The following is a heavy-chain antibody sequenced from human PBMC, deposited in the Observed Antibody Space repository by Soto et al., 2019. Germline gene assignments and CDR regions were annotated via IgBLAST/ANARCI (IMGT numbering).Heavy chain of an antibody. V-gene: IGHV2-5*02. Sequence: QITLKESGPTLVKPTQTLTLTCTFSGFSLSTSAEGVGWIRQPPGKALECLALIYWDNDKLYSPSLKNRLTITKDTSKNQVVLTMTNMDPVDTATYFCAHRFTAISLGHFDYWGQGNLVTVSS. CDR2: IYWDNDK. CDR3: AHRFTAISLGHFDY. J-gene: IGHJ4*02. D-gene: IGHD3-16*01. CDR1: GFSLSTSAEG.